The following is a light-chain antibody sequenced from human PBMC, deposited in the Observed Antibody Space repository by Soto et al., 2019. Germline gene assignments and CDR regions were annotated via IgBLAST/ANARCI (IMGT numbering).Light chain of an antibody. J-gene: IGKJ5*01. CDR3: QHYVERSPIT. V-gene: IGKV3-20*01. CDR2: GAS. CDR1: QSVSSR. Sequence: EIVMTQSPGTLSLSPGERATLSCRASQSVSSRLAWYQQKPGQAPRLLLSGASSRATGIPDGFSGSGSGTDFTLTISRLEPEDFALYYCQHYVERSPITFGQGTRLEIK.